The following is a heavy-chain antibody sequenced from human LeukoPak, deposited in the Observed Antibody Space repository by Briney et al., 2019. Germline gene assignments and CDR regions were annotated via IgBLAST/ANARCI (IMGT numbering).Heavy chain of an antibody. D-gene: IGHD3-10*01. CDR1: GYTFTGCY. Sequence: ASVKVSCKASGYTFTGCYMHWVRQAPGQGLEWMGWINPNSGGTNYAQKFQGRVTMTRDTSISTAYMELSRLRSDDTAVYYCARTMVRGVLNFDYWGQGTLVTVSS. CDR2: INPNSGGT. CDR3: ARTMVRGVLNFDY. J-gene: IGHJ4*02. V-gene: IGHV1-2*02.